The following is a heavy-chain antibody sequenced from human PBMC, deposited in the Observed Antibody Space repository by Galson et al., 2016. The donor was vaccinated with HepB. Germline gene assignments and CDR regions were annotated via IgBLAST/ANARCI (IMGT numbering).Heavy chain of an antibody. V-gene: IGHV4-34*01. J-gene: IGHJ4*02. CDR1: GGSFSTYY. CDR3: ARGGRKGLWGYYFDF. D-gene: IGHD4/OR15-4a*01. Sequence: SETLSLTCAVYGGSFSTYYWTWIRQPPGKGLEWIGEINRSGSANYNPSLKSRVTISVDTSKNQFSLKLTSVTAADTAVYFCARGGRKGLWGYYFDFWGQGTLVTVSS. CDR2: INRSGSA.